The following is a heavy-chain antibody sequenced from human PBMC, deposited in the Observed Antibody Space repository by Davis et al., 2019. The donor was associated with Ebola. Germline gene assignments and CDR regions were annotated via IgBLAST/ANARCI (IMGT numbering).Heavy chain of an antibody. J-gene: IGHJ4*02. D-gene: IGHD1-26*01. V-gene: IGHV4-31*03. CDR3: ARSNLWEVDS. CDR2: ISYGGRT. Sequence: MPSETLSLTCTVSGTSMSSGGYYWTWIRQHPGRGLEWIGYISYGGRTSYNPSLKSRITISEDTSKNQFSLKLSSVTAADTAVYYCARSNLWEVDSWGQGSLVTVSS. CDR1: GTSMSSGGYY.